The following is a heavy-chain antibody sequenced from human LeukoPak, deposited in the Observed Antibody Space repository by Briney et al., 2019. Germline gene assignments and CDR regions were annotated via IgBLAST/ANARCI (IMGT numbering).Heavy chain of an antibody. V-gene: IGHV3-30*02. Sequence: AGGSLRLSCAASGFTFSSYGMHWVRQAPGKGLEWVAFIRYDGSNKYYADSVEGRFTISRDNSKNTLYLQMNSLRAEDTAVYYCAKDSEGDTAMDPLDYWGQGTLVTVSS. J-gene: IGHJ4*02. CDR2: IRYDGSNK. CDR1: GFTFSSYG. D-gene: IGHD5-18*01. CDR3: AKDSEGDTAMDPLDY.